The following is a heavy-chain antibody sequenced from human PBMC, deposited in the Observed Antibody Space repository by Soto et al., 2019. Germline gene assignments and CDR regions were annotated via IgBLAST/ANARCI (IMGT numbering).Heavy chain of an antibody. V-gene: IGHV4-30-4*01. J-gene: IGHJ4*02. CDR3: ARLKGNYYGSGSYQD. Sequence: QVQLQESGPGLVKPSQTLSLTCTVSGGSISSGDYYWSWIRQPPGKGLEWIGYIYYRGRTYYNPSLKSRVTISVDTSKNQFSLKLSSVTAADTAVYYCARLKGNYYGSGSYQDWGQGTLVTVSS. D-gene: IGHD3-10*01. CDR1: GGSISSGDYY. CDR2: IYYRGRT.